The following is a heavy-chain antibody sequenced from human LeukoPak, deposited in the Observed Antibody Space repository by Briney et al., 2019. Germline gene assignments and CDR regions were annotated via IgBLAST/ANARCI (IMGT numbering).Heavy chain of an antibody. J-gene: IGHJ6*02. V-gene: IGHV3-23*01. Sequence: GGSLRLSCTASGFTFSNAWMSWVRQAPGKGLEWVSTISSGGGDTYIADSVKGRFTISRDNSKYTLYLQMNRLRADDTAVYYCAKAEGATLYYYGVDVWGQGTTVTVSS. CDR1: GFTFSNAW. CDR2: ISSGGGDT. CDR3: AKAEGATLYYYGVDV.